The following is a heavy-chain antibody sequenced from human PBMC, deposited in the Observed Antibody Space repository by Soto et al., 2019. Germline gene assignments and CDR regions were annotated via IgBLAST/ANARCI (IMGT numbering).Heavy chain of an antibody. CDR1: GYTFTSYA. D-gene: IGHD5-18*01. V-gene: IGHV1-3*01. CDR2: INAGNGNT. Sequence: GASVKVSCKASGYTFTSYAMHWVRQAPGQRLEWMGWINAGNGNTKYSQKFQGRVTITRDTSASTAYMELSSLRSEDTAVYYCARDARGYSYGSRLFDPWGQGTLVTVSS. J-gene: IGHJ5*02. CDR3: ARDARGYSYGSRLFDP.